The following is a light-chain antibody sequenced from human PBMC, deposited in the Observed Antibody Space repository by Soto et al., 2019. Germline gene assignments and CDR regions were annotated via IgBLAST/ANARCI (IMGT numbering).Light chain of an antibody. J-gene: IGKJ1*01. CDR2: AAG. V-gene: IGKV1-39*01. CDR1: LSISTY. Sequence: DIQMTQSPTSLSASVGDRVTITCRASLSISTYLSWYQQKPGKAPKLLINAAGSLQSGFPSRFSGSGSGTDFTLTISSLQPEDFATYYCQQSYTAPAGTFGQGTKVDIK. CDR3: QQSYTAPAGT.